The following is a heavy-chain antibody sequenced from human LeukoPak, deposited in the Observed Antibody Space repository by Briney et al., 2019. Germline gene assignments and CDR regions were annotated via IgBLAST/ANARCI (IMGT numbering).Heavy chain of an antibody. CDR2: IIPIFGTA. D-gene: IGHD2-15*01. Sequence: SVKVSFKASGGTFISYAISWVRQAPGQGLEWMGGIIPIFGTANYAQKFQGRVTITADKSTSTAYMELSSLRSEDTAVYYCARAHLRYCSGGSCEFDYWGQGTLVTVSS. CDR1: GGTFISYA. CDR3: ARAHLRYCSGGSCEFDY. J-gene: IGHJ4*02. V-gene: IGHV1-69*06.